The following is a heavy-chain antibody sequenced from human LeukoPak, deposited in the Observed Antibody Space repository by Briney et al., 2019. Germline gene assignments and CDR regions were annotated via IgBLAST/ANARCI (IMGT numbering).Heavy chain of an antibody. V-gene: IGHV4-31*03. CDR3: ARAHLYDFWSGYYLCYFDY. J-gene: IGHJ4*02. CDR2: IYYSGST. Sequence: SETLSLTCTVSGGSISSGGYYWSWIRQHPGKGLEWIGYIYYSGSTYYNPSLKSRVTISVDTSKNQFSLKLSSVTAADTAVYYCARAHLYDFWSGYYLCYFDYWGQGTLVTVSS. CDR1: GGSISSGGYY. D-gene: IGHD3-3*01.